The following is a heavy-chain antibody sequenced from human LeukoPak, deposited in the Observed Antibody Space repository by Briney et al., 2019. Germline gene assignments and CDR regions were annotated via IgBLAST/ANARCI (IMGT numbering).Heavy chain of an antibody. V-gene: IGHV1-2*02. J-gene: IGHJ4*02. D-gene: IGHD2-15*01. CDR3: TISSRDCSSGSCYSNMNFDY. CDR2: INPEKGDT. Sequence: ASVKVSCKASRYTFAGYYIHCVRRAPGQGLEWLGWINPEKGDTKSAQKFRDRVIMTTDTSLATAYMEVINLSSDDTAVYYCTISSRDCSSGSCYSNMNFDYWGQGSLVTVSS. CDR1: RYTFAGYY.